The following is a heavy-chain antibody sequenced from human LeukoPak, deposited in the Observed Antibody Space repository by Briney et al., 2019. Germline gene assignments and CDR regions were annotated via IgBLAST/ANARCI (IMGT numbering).Heavy chain of an antibody. D-gene: IGHD6-13*01. CDR3: ARAFSSSWQFWPKYNWFDP. Sequence: PGGSLRLSCAASGFTFSRYAMSWVRQAPGKGLEWVSSISGSGSNTYYADSVKGRFTISRDNAKNSLYLQMNSLRAEDTAVYYCARAFSSSWQFWPKYNWFDPWGQGTLVTVSS. V-gene: IGHV3-23*01. CDR2: ISGSGSNT. CDR1: GFTFSRYA. J-gene: IGHJ5*02.